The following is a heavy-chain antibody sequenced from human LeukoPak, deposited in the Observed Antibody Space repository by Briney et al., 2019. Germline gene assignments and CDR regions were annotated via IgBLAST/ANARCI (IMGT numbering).Heavy chain of an antibody. Sequence: PSETLSLTCTVSGGSFSDYYWTWIRQPAGKGLEWIGRIYTSGGTNYNPSLKSRVTMSVDTSKNQFSLKLSSVTAADTAMYYCARAAEYSSGWYLFDYWGQGILVTVSA. CDR1: GGSFSDYY. CDR2: IYTSGGT. D-gene: IGHD6-19*01. V-gene: IGHV4-4*07. J-gene: IGHJ4*02. CDR3: ARAAEYSSGWYLFDY.